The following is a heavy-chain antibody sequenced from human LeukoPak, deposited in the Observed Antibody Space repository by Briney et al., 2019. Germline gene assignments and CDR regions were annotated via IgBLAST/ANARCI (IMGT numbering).Heavy chain of an antibody. CDR1: GYSFTAYY. V-gene: IGHV1-2*02. Sequence: ASVKVSCKASGYSFTAYYVHWVRQAPGQGLEWMGWINPNSGGTNYAQKFQGRVTMTRDTSISTAYMELSRLRSDDTAVYYCASPASSYSGYDFNYYYGMDVWGQGTTVTVSS. CDR3: ASPASSYSGYDFNYYYGMDV. CDR2: INPNSGGT. D-gene: IGHD5-12*01. J-gene: IGHJ6*02.